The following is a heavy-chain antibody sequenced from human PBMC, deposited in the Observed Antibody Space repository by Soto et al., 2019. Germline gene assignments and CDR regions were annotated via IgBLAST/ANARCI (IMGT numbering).Heavy chain of an antibody. V-gene: IGHV3-23*01. CDR2: INGNGAYT. CDR1: GITFSTFSSYA. Sequence: EVQLLESGGGLVQPGGSLRLSCAASGITFSTFSSYAMRWVRHAPGKGLEWVSGINGNGAYTYHVDSVKGRCTISRDTSMNTVYPRITRRRAEDMGVNYCAREPPAGWMVWGQGTRVTLSS. D-gene: IGHD2-8*01. J-gene: IGHJ4*02. CDR3: AREPPAGWMV.